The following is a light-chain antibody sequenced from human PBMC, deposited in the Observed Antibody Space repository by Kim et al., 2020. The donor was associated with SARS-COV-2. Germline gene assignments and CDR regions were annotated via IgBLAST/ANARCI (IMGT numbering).Light chain of an antibody. Sequence: ETVLTQSPGTLSLSPGERATLSCRASQSVGSNFLAWYQQKPGQAPRLLIYGASSRATGIPDKFSGSGSGTDFTLTINRLEPEDFAVYYCQQYGSSPTFGQGTKVDIK. CDR1: QSVGSNF. CDR3: QQYGSSPT. V-gene: IGKV3-20*01. J-gene: IGKJ2*01. CDR2: GAS.